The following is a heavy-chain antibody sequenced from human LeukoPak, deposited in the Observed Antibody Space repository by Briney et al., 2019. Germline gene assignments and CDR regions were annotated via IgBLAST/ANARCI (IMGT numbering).Heavy chain of an antibody. CDR2: ISGSGGST. V-gene: IGHV3-23*01. D-gene: IGHD3-9*01. Sequence: GGSLRLSCAASGFTFSSYGMSWVRQAPGKGLEWVSAISGSGGSTYYADSVKGRFTISRDNSKNTLYLQMNSLRAEDTAVYYCAKLSGDYDILTSNWFDPWGQGTLVTVSS. CDR3: AKLSGDYDILTSNWFDP. CDR1: GFTFSSYG. J-gene: IGHJ5*02.